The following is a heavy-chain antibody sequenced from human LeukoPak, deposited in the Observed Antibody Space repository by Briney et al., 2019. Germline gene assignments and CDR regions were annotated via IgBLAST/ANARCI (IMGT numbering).Heavy chain of an antibody. CDR3: ARTLSSWLDY. D-gene: IGHD6-13*01. Sequence: PSETLSLTCAVYGGSFSGYYWSWIRQPPGKGLEWIGEINHSGSTNYNPSLKSRVTISVDTSKNQFSLKLSSVTAADTAVYYCARTLSSWLDYWGKGTLVTVSS. CDR2: INHSGST. J-gene: IGHJ4*02. CDR1: GGSFSGYY. V-gene: IGHV4-34*01.